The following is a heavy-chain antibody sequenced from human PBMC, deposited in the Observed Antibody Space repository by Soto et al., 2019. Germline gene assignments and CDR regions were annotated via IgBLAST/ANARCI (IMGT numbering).Heavy chain of an antibody. J-gene: IGHJ3*01. CDR2: IHSDGSST. D-gene: IGHD1-26*01. V-gene: IGHV3-74*01. Sequence: EVQLVESGGGLVRPGGSLRLSCAASGFTFSYYWMHWVRQAPGKGVGWVSRIHSDGSSTTYADFVKGRFIISRDNDRNTVDLQLNSVRVEDTAVYYCARGDRGAFDLWGQGTVVTVSS. CDR1: GFTFSYYW. CDR3: ARGDRGAFDL.